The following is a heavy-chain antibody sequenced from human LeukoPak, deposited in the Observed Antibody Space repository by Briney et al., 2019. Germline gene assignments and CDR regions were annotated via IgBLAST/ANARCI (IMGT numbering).Heavy chain of an antibody. Sequence: SVXXXCXASGYTFTSYGISWVRQAPGQGXEXMGWISAYNGNTNYAQKLQGRVTMTTDTSTSTAYMELRSLRSDDTAVYYCARKGYYYGSSEHWGQGTLVTVSS. J-gene: IGHJ1*01. CDR2: ISAYNGNT. CDR1: GYTFTSYG. D-gene: IGHD3-10*01. V-gene: IGHV1-18*01. CDR3: ARKGYYYGSSEH.